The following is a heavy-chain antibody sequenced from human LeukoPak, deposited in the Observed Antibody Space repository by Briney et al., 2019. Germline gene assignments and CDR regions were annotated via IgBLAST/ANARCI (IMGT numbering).Heavy chain of an antibody. D-gene: IGHD6-19*01. V-gene: IGHV4-59*08. CDR3: ARHGRVSGWYY. J-gene: IGHJ4*02. CDR2: IYYSGST. Sequence: PSETLSVTCTVSGGSISSYYWSWIRQPPGKGLEWIGYIYYSGSTNYNPSLKSRVTISVDTSKNQFSLKLSSVTAADTAVYYCARHGRVSGWYYWGQGTLVTVSS. CDR1: GGSISSYY.